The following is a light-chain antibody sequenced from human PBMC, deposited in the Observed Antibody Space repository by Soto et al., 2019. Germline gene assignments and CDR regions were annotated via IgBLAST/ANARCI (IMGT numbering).Light chain of an antibody. CDR2: AAS. CDR1: QHIATY. V-gene: IGKV1-39*01. Sequence: DIQMTQSPSALSASVGDRVTISCRSSQHIATYLNWYQHKPGKAPKLLVYAASTLQGGVPSRFSGSGSGTEFRLTIRSLQPDDFATYYCQQSSTIPRTFGQGTKVDLK. J-gene: IGKJ1*01. CDR3: QQSSTIPRT.